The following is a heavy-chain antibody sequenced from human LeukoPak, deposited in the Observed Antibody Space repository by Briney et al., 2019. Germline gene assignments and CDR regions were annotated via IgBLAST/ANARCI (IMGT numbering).Heavy chain of an antibody. CDR2: TYHSGST. CDR1: GGSISSGGYS. V-gene: IGHV4-30-2*01. J-gene: IGHJ3*02. D-gene: IGHD2-2*01. Sequence: SETLSLTCAVSGGSISSGGYSWSWIRQPPGKGLEWIGYTYHSGSTYYNPSLKSRVTISVDRSKNQFSLKLSSVTAADTAVYYCARATGGVPAAIGAFDIWGQGTMVTVSS. CDR3: ARATGGVPAAIGAFDI.